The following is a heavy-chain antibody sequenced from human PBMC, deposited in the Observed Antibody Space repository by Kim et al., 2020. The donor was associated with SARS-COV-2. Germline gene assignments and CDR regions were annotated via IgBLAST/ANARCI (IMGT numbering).Heavy chain of an antibody. CDR2: INTNTGNP. J-gene: IGHJ4*02. CDR1: GYTFNTYG. Sequence: ASVKVSCKTSGYTFNTYGIHWVRHAPGQGLEWMGWINTNTGNPTYAQGFTGRFVFSLDTSVSTAYLQISSLEAEDTAVYYCARYSGAMFTDYWGQGTLVTVSS. D-gene: IGHD2-15*01. CDR3: ARYSGAMFTDY. V-gene: IGHV7-4-1*02.